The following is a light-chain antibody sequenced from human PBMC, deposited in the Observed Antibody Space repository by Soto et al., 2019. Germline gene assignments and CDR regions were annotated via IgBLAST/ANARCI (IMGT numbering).Light chain of an antibody. V-gene: IGKV1-12*01. CDR2: AVS. CDR1: QRISNW. J-gene: IGKJ1*01. Sequence: DIQMTQSPSSVSASVGDRVTITCRASQRISNWVAWYQLKPGKAPKLLIYAVSSLQTGVPSRFSGGGSWTDFTLTINNLQPEDFATYYCQQATNFPAFGQGTKVEVK. CDR3: QQATNFPA.